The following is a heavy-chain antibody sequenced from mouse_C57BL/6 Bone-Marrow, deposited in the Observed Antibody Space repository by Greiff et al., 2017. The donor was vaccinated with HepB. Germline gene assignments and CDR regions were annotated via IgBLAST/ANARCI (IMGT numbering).Heavy chain of an antibody. V-gene: IGHV10-1*01. D-gene: IGHD1-1*01. Sequence: EVKVVESGGGLVQPKGSLKLSCAASGFSFNTYAMNWVRQAPGKGLEWVARIRSKSNNYATYYADSVKDRFTISRDDSESMLYLQMNNLKTEDTAMYYCVRQGSSYTYFDYWGQGTTLTVSS. J-gene: IGHJ2*01. CDR2: IRSKSNNYAT. CDR1: GFSFNTYA. CDR3: VRQGSSYTYFDY.